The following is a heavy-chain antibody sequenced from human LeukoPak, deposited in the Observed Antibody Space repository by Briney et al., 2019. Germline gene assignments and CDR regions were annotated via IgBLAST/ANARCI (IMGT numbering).Heavy chain of an antibody. CDR2: ISGDGGST. V-gene: IGHV3-43*02. D-gene: IGHD1-26*01. CDR3: ARAVNSGSYYYFDY. J-gene: IGHJ4*02. Sequence: GGSLRLSCAASGFTFDDYAMHWVRQAPGKGLEWVSLISGDGGSTYYADSVKGRFTISRDNAKNSLYLQMNSLRAEDTAVYYCARAVNSGSYYYFDYWGQGTLVTVSS. CDR1: GFTFDDYA.